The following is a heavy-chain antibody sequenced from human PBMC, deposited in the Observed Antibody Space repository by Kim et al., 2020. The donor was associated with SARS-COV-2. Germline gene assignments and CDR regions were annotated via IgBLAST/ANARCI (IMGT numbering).Heavy chain of an antibody. CDR1: GYTFTSYA. J-gene: IGHJ6*02. Sequence: ASVKVSCKASGYTFTSYAMNWVRQAPGQGLVWMGWINTNTGNPTYAQGFTGRFVFSLDTSVSTAYLQISSLKAEDTAVYYCARESGTAVTIFGVVIIPVGGMDVWGQGTTVTVSS. CDR2: INTNTGNP. D-gene: IGHD3-3*01. CDR3: ARESGTAVTIFGVVIIPVGGMDV. V-gene: IGHV7-4-1*02.